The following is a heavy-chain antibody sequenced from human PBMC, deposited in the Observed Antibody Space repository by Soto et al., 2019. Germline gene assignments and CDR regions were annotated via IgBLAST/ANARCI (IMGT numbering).Heavy chain of an antibody. Sequence: ASVKVSCKASGYTFTSYAMHWVRQAPGQRLEWMGWINAGNGNTKNSQKFQGRVTITRDTSASTAYMELSSLSSEDTAVYYCARDLGGWPDYWGQGTLVTVSS. J-gene: IGHJ4*02. V-gene: IGHV1-3*01. D-gene: IGHD2-15*01. CDR3: ARDLGGWPDY. CDR2: INAGNGNT. CDR1: GYTFTSYA.